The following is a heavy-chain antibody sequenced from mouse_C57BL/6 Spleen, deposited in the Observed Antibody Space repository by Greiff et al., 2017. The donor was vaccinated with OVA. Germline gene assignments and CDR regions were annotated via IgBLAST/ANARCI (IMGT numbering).Heavy chain of an antibody. CDR3: ARGLTGTSFDY. CDR1: GYAFSSSW. V-gene: IGHV1-82*01. J-gene: IGHJ2*01. D-gene: IGHD4-1*01. Sequence: QVQLQQSGPELVKPGASVKISCKASGYAFSSSWMNWVKQRPGKGLEWIGRIYPGDGDTNYNGKFKGKATLTADKSSSTAYTQLSSLTSEDSAVYFCARGLTGTSFDYWGQGTTLTVSS. CDR2: IYPGDGDT.